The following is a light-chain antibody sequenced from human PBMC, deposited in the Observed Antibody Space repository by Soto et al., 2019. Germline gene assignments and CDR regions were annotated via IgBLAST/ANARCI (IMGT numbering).Light chain of an antibody. V-gene: IGKV1-39*01. J-gene: IGKJ4*01. CDR3: QQIYSAPLT. Sequence: DIQMTQSPSSLSASVGERVTITCRASQSITTYLNWYRQKPGKAPKLLIYAASSLQSGVPSRFSGSGSETEFTLSISRLQPEDFATYFCQQIYSAPLTFGGGNKVEIK. CDR2: AAS. CDR1: QSITTY.